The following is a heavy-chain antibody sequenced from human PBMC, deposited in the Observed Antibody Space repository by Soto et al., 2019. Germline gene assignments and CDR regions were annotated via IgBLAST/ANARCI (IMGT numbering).Heavy chain of an antibody. CDR2: ISSNSDIT. CDR3: ARLPKGSLVTA. V-gene: IGHV3-48*02. D-gene: IGHD2-21*02. Sequence: LVESGGGLVYPGGSLRLSCEGSGFRFSDHSMNWVRQAPGKGLQWISYISSNSDITYYADSVKGRFTVSRDNANNALFLQMNGLRDDDTATYYCARLPKGSLVTAWGQGARVTVSS. J-gene: IGHJ4*02. CDR1: GFRFSDHS.